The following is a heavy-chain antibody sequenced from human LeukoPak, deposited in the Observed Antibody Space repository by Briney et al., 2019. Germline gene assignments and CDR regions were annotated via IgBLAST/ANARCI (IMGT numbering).Heavy chain of an antibody. Sequence: SETLSLTCTVSGGSVSSGSYYWSWIRQLPGKGLEWIGYIYYSGSTNYNPSLKSRVTISVDTSKNQFSLKLSSVTAADTAVYYCARDGGRYSSSWPRVYFDYWGQGTLVTVSS. D-gene: IGHD6-13*01. CDR1: GGSVSSGSYY. V-gene: IGHV4-61*01. J-gene: IGHJ4*02. CDR2: IYYSGST. CDR3: ARDGGRYSSSWPRVYFDY.